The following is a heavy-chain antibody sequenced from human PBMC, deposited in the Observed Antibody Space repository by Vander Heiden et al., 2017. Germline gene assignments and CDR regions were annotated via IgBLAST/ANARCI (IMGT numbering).Heavy chain of an antibody. J-gene: IGHJ4*02. CDR1: TFSSYG. Sequence: TFSSYGMHWVRQAPGKGLEWVAVISYDGSNKYYADAVKGRFTISRDNSKNTLYLQMNSLRAEDTAVYYCASGRVRGFNDDYWGQGTLVTVSS. CDR2: ISYDGSNK. CDR3: ASGRVRGFNDDY. V-gene: IGHV3-30*03. D-gene: IGHD3-10*01.